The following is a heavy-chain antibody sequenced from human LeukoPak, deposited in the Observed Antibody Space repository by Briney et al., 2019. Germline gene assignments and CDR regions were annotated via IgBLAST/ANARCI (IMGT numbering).Heavy chain of an antibody. V-gene: IGHV4-34*01. Sequence: GSLRLSCVASGFIFSSYSMNWIRQPPGKGLEWIGEINHSGSTNYNPSLKSRVTISVDTSKNQFSLKLSSVTAADTAVYYCARGRNYWGQGTLVTVSS. CDR3: ARGRNY. J-gene: IGHJ4*02. CDR1: GFIFSSYS. CDR2: INHSGST.